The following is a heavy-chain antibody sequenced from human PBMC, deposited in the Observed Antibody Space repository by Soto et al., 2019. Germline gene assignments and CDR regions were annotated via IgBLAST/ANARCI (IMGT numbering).Heavy chain of an antibody. CDR2: INAGNGNT. V-gene: IGHV1-3*01. J-gene: IGHJ4*02. D-gene: IGHD2-21*02. CDR3: ARSIVVVTALDY. Sequence: GASVKVCCKASVYTFTSYGIRWVRQAPGQGLEWMGWINAGNGNTKYSQKFQGRVTITRDTSASTAYMELSSLRSEDTAVYYCARSIVVVTALDYWGQGTLVTVSS. CDR1: VYTFTSYG.